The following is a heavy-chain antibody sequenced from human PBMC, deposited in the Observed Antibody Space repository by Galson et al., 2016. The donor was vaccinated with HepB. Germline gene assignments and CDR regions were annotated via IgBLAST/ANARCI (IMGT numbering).Heavy chain of an antibody. CDR3: ASARKVFGPFDP. Sequence: SLRLSCAASEFSVSTNFIHWVRQAPGKGPEWVSLIYSGGNTYHADSVKGRFTISRDNSKNTVYLQMNSLKDEDTAVYYCASARKVFGPFDPWGQGTLVTVSS. CDR1: EFSVSTNF. J-gene: IGHJ5*02. D-gene: IGHD3-10*01. V-gene: IGHV3-53*01. CDR2: IYSGGNT.